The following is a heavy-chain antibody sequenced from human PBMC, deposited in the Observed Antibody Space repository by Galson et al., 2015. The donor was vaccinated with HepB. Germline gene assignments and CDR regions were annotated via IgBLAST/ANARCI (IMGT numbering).Heavy chain of an antibody. V-gene: IGHV1-2*06. CDR3: ARVITTVVAAARGYYYYMDV. CDR2: INPNSGGT. Sequence: SVKVSCKASGYTFTGYYMHWVRQAPGQGLEWMGRINPNSGGTNYAQKFQGRVTMTRDTSISTAYMELSRLRSDDTAVYYCARVITTVVAAARGYYYYMDVWGKGTTVTVSS. CDR1: GYTFTGYY. D-gene: IGHD2-15*01. J-gene: IGHJ6*03.